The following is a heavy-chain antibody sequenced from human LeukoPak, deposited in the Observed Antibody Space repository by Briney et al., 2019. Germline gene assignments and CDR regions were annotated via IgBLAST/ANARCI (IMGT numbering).Heavy chain of an antibody. Sequence: ASVKVSCKASGYTFTGYYMHWVRQAPGQGLEWMGWMNPNSGNTGYAQKFQGRVTITRNTSISTAYMELSSLRSEDTAVYYCARGVHYYDSSGYFGYWGQGTLVTVSS. V-gene: IGHV1-8*03. CDR3: ARGVHYYDSSGYFGY. D-gene: IGHD3-22*01. CDR2: MNPNSGNT. CDR1: GYTFTGYY. J-gene: IGHJ4*02.